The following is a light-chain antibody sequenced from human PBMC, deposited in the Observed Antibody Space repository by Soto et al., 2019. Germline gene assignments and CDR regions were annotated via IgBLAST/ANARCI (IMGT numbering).Light chain of an antibody. CDR1: QTISGW. CDR3: QQYSNYPFT. Sequence: DIQMTQSPNTLSASVGDRVTITCRASQTISGWLAWYQQKPGKAPQLLINDASSLESGGPSRCNGSGSGTEYTLTISSLQPDDFATYHCQQYSNYPFTFGPGTKVDI. J-gene: IGKJ3*01. V-gene: IGKV1-5*01. CDR2: DAS.